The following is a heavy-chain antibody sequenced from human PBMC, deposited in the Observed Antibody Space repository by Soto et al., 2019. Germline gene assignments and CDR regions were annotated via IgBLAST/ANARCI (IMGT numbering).Heavy chain of an antibody. V-gene: IGHV3-23*01. CDR3: AKLPPGSSWYEGEYYFDY. J-gene: IGHJ4*02. CDR1: GFTFSSYA. D-gene: IGHD6-13*01. Sequence: GGSLRLSCAASGFTFSSYAMSWVRQAPGKGLEWVSAISGSGGSTYYADSVKGRFTISRDNSKNTLYLQMNSLRAEDTAVYYCAKLPPGSSWYEGEYYFDYWGQGTLVTVSS. CDR2: ISGSGGST.